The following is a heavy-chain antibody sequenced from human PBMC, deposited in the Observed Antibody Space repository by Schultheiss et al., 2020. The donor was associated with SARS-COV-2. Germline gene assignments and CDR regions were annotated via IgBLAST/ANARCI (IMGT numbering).Heavy chain of an antibody. CDR1: GGSISSYY. CDR2: IYYSGST. Sequence: SETLSLTCTVSGGSISSYYWSWIRQPPGKGLEWIGYIYYSGSTNYNPSLKSRVTISVDTSKNQFSLKLSSVTAADTAVYYCARSGKGDSSSPAGWDWGQGTLVTGSS. D-gene: IGHD6-6*01. CDR3: ARSGKGDSSSPAGWD. V-gene: IGHV4-59*12. J-gene: IGHJ4*02.